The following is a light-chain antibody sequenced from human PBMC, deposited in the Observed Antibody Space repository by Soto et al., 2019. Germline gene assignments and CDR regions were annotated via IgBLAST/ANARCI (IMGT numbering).Light chain of an antibody. J-gene: IGLJ1*01. CDR3: SSYSSSGTLYV. CDR1: SSGVGDYDY. CDR2: DVS. V-gene: IGLV2-14*03. Sequence: QSALTQPASVSGSPGQSITISCTGSSSGVGDYDYVAWYQQHPDKAPKLMIFDVSSRPSGVSNRFSGSKSGSTASLTISGLQAEDEADYFCSSYSSSGTLYVFGTGPKVTVL.